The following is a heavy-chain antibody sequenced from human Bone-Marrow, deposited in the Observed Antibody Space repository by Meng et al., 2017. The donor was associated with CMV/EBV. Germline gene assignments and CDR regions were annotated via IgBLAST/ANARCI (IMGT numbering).Heavy chain of an antibody. J-gene: IGHJ4*02. D-gene: IGHD3-22*01. CDR1: GFTFSSYA. CDR2: ISSSGSTI. CDR3: ARYTRVGRYGDSSGMTHDDY. Sequence: GESLKISCAASGFTFSSYAMHWVRQAPGKGLEWVSYISSSGSTIYYADSVKGRFTISRDNAKNSLYLQMNSLRAEDTAVYYCARYTRVGRYGDSSGMTHDDYWGQGTLVTGSS. V-gene: IGHV3-48*03.